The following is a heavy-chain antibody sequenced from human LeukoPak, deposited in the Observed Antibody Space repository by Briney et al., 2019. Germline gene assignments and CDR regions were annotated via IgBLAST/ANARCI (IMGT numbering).Heavy chain of an antibody. J-gene: IGHJ4*02. CDR3: ARDKKPFASTVVTGFDY. CDR1: GFTFSSYS. CDR2: ISSSSSYI. Sequence: PGGSLRLSCAASGFTFSSYSMNWVRQAPGKGLEWVSSISSSSSYIYYADSVKGRFTISRDNAKNSLYLQMNSLRAEDTAVYYCARDKKPFASTVVTGFDYWGQGTLVTVSS. V-gene: IGHV3-21*01. D-gene: IGHD4-23*01.